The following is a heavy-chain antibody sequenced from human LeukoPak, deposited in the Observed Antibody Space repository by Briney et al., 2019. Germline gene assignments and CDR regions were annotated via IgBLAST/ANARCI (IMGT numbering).Heavy chain of an antibody. V-gene: IGHV1-8*01. CDR1: GYTFTSYD. CDR2: MNPNSGNT. D-gene: IGHD2-2*01. CDR3: AIGYCSRTSCSWPSFDY. Sequence: GASVKVSCKASGYTFTSYDINCVRQATGQGLEWMGWMNPNSGNTGYAQKFQGRVTMTRNTSIRTAYMELSSLRSEDTAVYYCAIGYCSRTSCSWPSFDYWGQGTLVTVSS. J-gene: IGHJ4*02.